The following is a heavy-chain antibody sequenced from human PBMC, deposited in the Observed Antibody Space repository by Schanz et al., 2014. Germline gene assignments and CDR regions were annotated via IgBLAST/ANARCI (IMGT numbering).Heavy chain of an antibody. CDR3: ARTGYDPSLTH. CDR2: IIPITGIT. V-gene: IGHV1-69*02. J-gene: IGHJ4*02. D-gene: IGHD5-12*01. CDR1: GDTFRSYT. Sequence: QVQLVQSGAAVKKPGSSVKVSCKASGDTFRSYTINWVRHAPGQGLEWMGRIIPITGITNYAQKFQGRVTFTADKSTSTAFLEVNSLRSKDTAVYYCARTGYDPSLTHWGQGTLVTVSS.